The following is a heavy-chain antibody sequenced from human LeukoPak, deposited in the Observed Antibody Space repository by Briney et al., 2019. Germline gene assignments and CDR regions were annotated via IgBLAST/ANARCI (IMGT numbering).Heavy chain of an antibody. CDR2: INPNSGGT. CDR3: ARVGDMLWSPFNNWFDP. D-gene: IGHD2-8*01. Sequence: ASVKVSCKAPGYTFTGYYMHWVRQAPGQGLEWMGWINPNSGGTNYAQKFQGRVTMTRDTSISTAYMELSRLRSDDTAVYYCARVGDMLWSPFNNWFDPWGQGTLVTVSS. V-gene: IGHV1-2*02. CDR1: GYTFTGYY. J-gene: IGHJ5*02.